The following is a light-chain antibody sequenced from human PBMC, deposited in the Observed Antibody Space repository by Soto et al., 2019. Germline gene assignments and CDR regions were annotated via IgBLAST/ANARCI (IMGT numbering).Light chain of an antibody. CDR3: QQYGSSPWT. Sequence: EIVLTQSPGTLSLSPGERATLSCRASQRVSSSHLAWYQQKPGQAPRLLIYGTSSRATGIPDRFSGSGSGTDFTLNISRLEPEDFAVYYCQQYGSSPWTFGQGTKVELK. CDR2: GTS. CDR1: QRVSSSH. V-gene: IGKV3-20*01. J-gene: IGKJ1*01.